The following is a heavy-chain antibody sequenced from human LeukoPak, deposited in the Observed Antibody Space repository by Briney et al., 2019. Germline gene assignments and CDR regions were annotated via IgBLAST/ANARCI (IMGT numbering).Heavy chain of an antibody. J-gene: IGHJ6*02. Sequence: PGGSLRLSCAASGFTFNDYIIHWVRQAPGRGLEWVAVISYDGSNKYYADSVKGRFTISRDNSKNTLYLQMNSLRAEDTAVYYCQGTFGGAPYGMDVWGQGTTVTVSS. D-gene: IGHD3-16*01. CDR1: GFTFNDYI. CDR2: ISYDGSNK. CDR3: QGTFGGAPYGMDV. V-gene: IGHV3-30-3*01.